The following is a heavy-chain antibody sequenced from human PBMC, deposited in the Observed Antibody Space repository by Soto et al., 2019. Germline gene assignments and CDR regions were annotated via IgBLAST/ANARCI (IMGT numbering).Heavy chain of an antibody. J-gene: IGHJ4*02. CDR1: GFTFNNAW. V-gene: IGHV3-15*01. D-gene: IGHD3-9*01. CDR2: IKSRHDGGTT. CDR3: ATDNFAQESDDFDD. Sequence: EVQLVESGGGLMKPGGSLRLSCAASGFTFNNAWMTWVRQAPGKGLEWVGRIKSRHDGGTTDYAAPVKGRFSISRDDSKNTLFLQMNSLKIEDTAVYYCATDNFAQESDDFDDWGQGTLVSVSS.